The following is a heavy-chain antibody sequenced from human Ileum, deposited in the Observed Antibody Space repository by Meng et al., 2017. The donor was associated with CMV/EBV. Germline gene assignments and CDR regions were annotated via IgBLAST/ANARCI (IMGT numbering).Heavy chain of an antibody. V-gene: IGHV1-2*02. CDR3: ARRRCSSTSCYEGRFDP. D-gene: IGHD2-2*01. CDR1: GYTFTGYY. CDR2: TNPNSGGT. J-gene: IGHJ5*01. Sequence: ASVKVSCKASGYTFTGYYMHWVRQAPGQGLEWMGWTNPNSGGTNYAQKFQGRVTMTRDTSISTAYMELSRLRSDDTAVYYCARRRCSSTSCYEGRFDPWGQGTLVTVSS.